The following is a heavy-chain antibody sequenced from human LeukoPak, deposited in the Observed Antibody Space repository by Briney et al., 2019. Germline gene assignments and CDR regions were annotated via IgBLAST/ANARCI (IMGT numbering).Heavy chain of an antibody. Sequence: ASVKVSCKASGYTFTSYYMDWVRQAPGQGLEWMGVINPSGGSTSYAQKFQGRVTITRDTSTSTVYMELSSLRSEDTAVYYCARRIQLWLGGYYFDYWGQGTLATVSS. V-gene: IGHV1-46*01. CDR3: ARRIQLWLGGYYFDY. J-gene: IGHJ4*02. CDR1: GYTFTSYY. D-gene: IGHD5-18*01. CDR2: INPSGGST.